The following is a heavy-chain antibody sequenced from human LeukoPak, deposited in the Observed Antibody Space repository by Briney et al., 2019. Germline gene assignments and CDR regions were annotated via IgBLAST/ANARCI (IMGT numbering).Heavy chain of an antibody. D-gene: IGHD3-3*01. J-gene: IGHJ4*02. Sequence: ASVKVSCKTSGYTFTNYAIHWVRQAPGQRLEWMGWINAGNGNTKYSQKFQGRVTITRDTSASTAYMELSSLRSEDTAVYYCARFSFFLEWLLPDYWGQGTLVTVSS. CDR1: GYTFTNYA. CDR2: INAGNGNT. CDR3: ARFSFFLEWLLPDY. V-gene: IGHV1-3*01.